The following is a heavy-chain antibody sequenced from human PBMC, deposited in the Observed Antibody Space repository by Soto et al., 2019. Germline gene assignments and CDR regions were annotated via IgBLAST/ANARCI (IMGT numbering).Heavy chain of an antibody. CDR2: IIPLFGST. J-gene: IGHJ4*02. D-gene: IGHD5-12*01. CDR3: ATSSGLLGQYGAVPDY. CDR1: GGTFINSA. V-gene: IGHV1-69*06. Sequence: QVQLVQSGAVVSTPGSSVKVSCKASGGTFINSAITWVRQAPRQGLAWVGMIIPLFGSTNSAPKFRGRVTFTADTSTITSFMELTRLNSNDTAVYCCATSSGLLGQYGAVPDYWVQGTLVTVSS.